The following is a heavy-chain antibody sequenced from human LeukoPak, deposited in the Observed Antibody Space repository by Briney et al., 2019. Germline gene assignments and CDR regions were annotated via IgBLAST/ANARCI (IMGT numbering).Heavy chain of an antibody. V-gene: IGHV3-15*01. CDR1: GFTFNNAW. Sequence: KPGGSLRLSCSASGFTFNNAWMSWVRQAPGKGLEWVGRIKSKSDGGTTDYAAPVKGRFTISRDDSKNTLYLQMNSLKTEDTAVYFCATEYYGAYNFWGQGTLVTVSS. D-gene: IGHD4-17*01. J-gene: IGHJ4*02. CDR2: IKSKSDGGTT. CDR3: ATEYYGAYNF.